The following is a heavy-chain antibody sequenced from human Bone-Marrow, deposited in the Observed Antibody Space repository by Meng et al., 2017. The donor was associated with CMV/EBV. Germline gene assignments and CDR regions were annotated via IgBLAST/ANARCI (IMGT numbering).Heavy chain of an antibody. CDR3: ARDIQVGLPRENNWFDP. Sequence: SVKVSCKASGGTFSSYTISWVRQAPGQGLEWMGRIIPILGIANYAQKFQGRVTITADKSTSKAYMELSSLRSEDTAVYYCARDIQVGLPRENNWFDPWGQGTLVTVSS. CDR2: IIPILGIA. V-gene: IGHV1-69*04. CDR1: GGTFSSYT. D-gene: IGHD2-21*01. J-gene: IGHJ5*02.